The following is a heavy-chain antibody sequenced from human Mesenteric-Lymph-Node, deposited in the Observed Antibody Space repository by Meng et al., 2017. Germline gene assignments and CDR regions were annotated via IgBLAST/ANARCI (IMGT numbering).Heavy chain of an antibody. V-gene: IGHV3-30*03. CDR1: GFTFAGYA. CDR3: FWLGESHN. D-gene: IGHD3-10*01. J-gene: IGHJ4*02. CDR2: ILYDGSNK. Sequence: QVQLVESGGGVVQPGRSLRLSCAASGFTFAGYAMHWVRQAPGKGLEGVAVILYDGSNKFYADSVKGRFTISRDNSRNTLYLQMNSLRPEDTAVYYCFWLGESHNWGQGALVTVSS.